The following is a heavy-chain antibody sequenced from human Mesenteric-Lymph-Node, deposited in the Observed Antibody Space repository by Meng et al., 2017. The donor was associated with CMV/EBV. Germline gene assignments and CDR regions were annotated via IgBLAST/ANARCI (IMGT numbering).Heavy chain of an antibody. CDR1: GDSVSSNIAT. Sequence: LTCAISGDSVSSNIATWHWIRQSPSRGLEWLGRTYYRSKWYNDYAPSVKSRITINPDTSKNQFSLHLNSVTPEDTAVYYCATGSDCDYWGRGTLVTVSS. CDR3: ATGSDCDY. D-gene: IGHD3-9*01. CDR2: TYYRSKWYN. V-gene: IGHV6-1*01. J-gene: IGHJ4*02.